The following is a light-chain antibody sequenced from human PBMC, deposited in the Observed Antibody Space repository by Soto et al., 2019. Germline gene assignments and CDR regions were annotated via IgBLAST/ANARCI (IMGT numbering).Light chain of an antibody. CDR3: QQYNNWRPIT. V-gene: IGKV3-15*01. Sequence: EIVMTQSPATLSVSPGERATLSCRASQRVSSNLAWYQQKTGHAPRRLIYGASTRATGIPARFSGSGSGTVFTLTISSLQSEDFAVYYCQQYNNWRPITSGQGTRLE. J-gene: IGKJ5*01. CDR1: QRVSSN. CDR2: GAS.